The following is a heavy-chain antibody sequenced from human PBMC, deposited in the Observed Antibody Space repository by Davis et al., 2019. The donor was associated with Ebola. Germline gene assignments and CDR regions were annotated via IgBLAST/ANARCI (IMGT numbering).Heavy chain of an antibody. V-gene: IGHV3-74*01. J-gene: IGHJ4*02. CDR3: VRTTYGAPEY. Sequence: VYVSRISSDGGITSYAASVKGRFPISRDNAKRTLYLQMNSPTAEDTAVYYCVRTTYGAPEYWGQGTLVTV. D-gene: IGHD4-17*01. CDR2: ISSDGGIT.